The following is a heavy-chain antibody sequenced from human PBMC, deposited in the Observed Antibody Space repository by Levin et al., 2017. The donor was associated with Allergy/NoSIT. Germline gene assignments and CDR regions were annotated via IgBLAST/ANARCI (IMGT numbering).Heavy chain of an antibody. J-gene: IGHJ4*02. CDR1: GFTFSSYG. V-gene: IGHV3-30*18. Sequence: GESLKISCAASGFTFSSYGMHWVRQAPGKGLEWVAVISYDGSNKYYADSVKGRFTISRDNSKNTLYLQMNSLRAEDTAVYYCAKVGGYSSGWYGGYYFDYWGQGTLVTVSS. D-gene: IGHD6-19*01. CDR2: ISYDGSNK. CDR3: AKVGGYSSGWYGGYYFDY.